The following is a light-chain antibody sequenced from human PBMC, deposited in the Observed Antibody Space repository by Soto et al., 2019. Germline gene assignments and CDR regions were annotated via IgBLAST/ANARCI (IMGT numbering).Light chain of an antibody. Sequence: DIQMTQSPSSLSASVGDSVTITCRASQSINIYLSWYQQKPGKAPKLLINVASTLQGGVPSRFSGSGSGTEFTLAISSLQPEDSATYYWHQSFSTPQTFGGGTKVDIK. CDR2: VAS. CDR1: QSINIY. V-gene: IGKV1-39*01. J-gene: IGKJ4*01. CDR3: HQSFSTPQT.